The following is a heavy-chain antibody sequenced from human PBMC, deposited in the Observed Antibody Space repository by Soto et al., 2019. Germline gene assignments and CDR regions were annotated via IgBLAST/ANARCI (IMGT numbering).Heavy chain of an antibody. J-gene: IGHJ3*02. D-gene: IGHD3-10*01. V-gene: IGHV3-33*08. CDR2: IWYDGSNK. CDR3: ARGAGELWFEIDAFDI. Sequence: GGSLRFSCEASGFTFSSYGMHWVRQAPGKGLEWVAVIWYDGSNKYYADSVKGRFTISRDNSKNTLYLQMNSLRAEDTAVYYCARGAGELWFEIDAFDIWGQGTMVTVSS. CDR1: GFTFSSYG.